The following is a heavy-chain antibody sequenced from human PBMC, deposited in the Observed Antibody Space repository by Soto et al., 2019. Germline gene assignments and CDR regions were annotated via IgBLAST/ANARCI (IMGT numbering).Heavy chain of an antibody. D-gene: IGHD4-17*01. CDR2: INHSGST. Sequence: SETLSLTCAVYGGSFSGYCWSWIRQPPGKGLEWIGEINHSGSTNYNPSLKSRVTISVDTSKNQFSLKLSSVTAADTAVYYCARGRREATVTTSRIYYFDYWGQGTLLTVSS. V-gene: IGHV4-34*01. CDR1: GGSFSGYC. CDR3: ARGRREATVTTSRIYYFDY. J-gene: IGHJ4*02.